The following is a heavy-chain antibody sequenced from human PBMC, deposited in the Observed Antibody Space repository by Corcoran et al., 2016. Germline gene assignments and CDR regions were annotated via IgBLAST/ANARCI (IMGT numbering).Heavy chain of an antibody. Sequence: EVQLVESGGGLVQPGGSLGLSCAASGFTFRSSSITWVRQTPVQGLEWISYISSSITTIYYADSVKGRFTIYRDKVKNPLFLQMNSLRAADTAVYYGARGGDGSSPIKYSFDYWGQGTLVTVSS. D-gene: IGHD6-6*01. CDR2: ISSSITTI. J-gene: IGHJ4*02. CDR1: GFTFRSSS. V-gene: IGHV3-48*01. CDR3: ARGGDGSSPIKYSFDY.